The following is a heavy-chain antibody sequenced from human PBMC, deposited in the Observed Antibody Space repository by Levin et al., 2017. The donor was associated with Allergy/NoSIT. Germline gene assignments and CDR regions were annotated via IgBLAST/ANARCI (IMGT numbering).Heavy chain of an antibody. CDR3: ARDLAQLWLEPFDY. J-gene: IGHJ4*02. CDR1: GFTFSSYS. D-gene: IGHD5-18*01. Sequence: GGSLRLSCAASGFTFSSYSMNWVRQAPGKGLEWVSYISSSSSTIYYADSVKGRFTISRDNAKNSLYLQMNSLRDEDTAVYYCARDLAQLWLEPFDYWGQGTLVTVSS. CDR2: ISSSSSTI. V-gene: IGHV3-48*02.